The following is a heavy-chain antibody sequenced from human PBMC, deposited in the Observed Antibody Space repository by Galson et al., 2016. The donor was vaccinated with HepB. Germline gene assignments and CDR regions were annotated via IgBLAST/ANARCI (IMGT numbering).Heavy chain of an antibody. V-gene: IGHV3-21*01. CDR1: GFAISSTA. Sequence: SLRLSCAASGFAISSTAMNWVRQAPGKGLEWVSSISSSSSYIHYADSVKGRFTISRDNAKNSLYLQMNSLRAEDTAVYYCARDILWFGELTRVYYFDYWGQGTLVTVSS. D-gene: IGHD3-10*01. J-gene: IGHJ4*02. CDR2: ISSSSSYI. CDR3: ARDILWFGELTRVYYFDY.